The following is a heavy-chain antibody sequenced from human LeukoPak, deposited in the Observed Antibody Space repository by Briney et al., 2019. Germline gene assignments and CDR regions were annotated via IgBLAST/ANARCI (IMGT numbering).Heavy chain of an antibody. J-gene: IGHJ5*02. D-gene: IGHD6-13*01. CDR2: FYYSGST. CDR1: DGSKNGCE. V-gene: IGHV4-59*01. CDR3: ARETIAAAGIDWFDP. Sequence: SATLSLTFEGTDGSKNGCERGWVRETQRKGSGRNREFYYSGSTNYNPSLKSRVTISVDTSKNQFSLKLSSVTAADTAVYYCARETIAAAGIDWFDPWGQGTLVTVSS.